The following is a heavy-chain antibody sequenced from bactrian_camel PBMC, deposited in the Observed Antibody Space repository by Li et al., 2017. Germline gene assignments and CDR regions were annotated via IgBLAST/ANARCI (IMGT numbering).Heavy chain of an antibody. D-gene: IGHD7*01. Sequence: QLVESGGGSVQAGESLTLSCVASGFTFSSYWMYWVRQAPGKGLEWVSAISSGGLMTYYGDSVKGRFTISRDNAKNTLYLQINNLKSEDTALYYCTTGPSEYNYWGQGTQVTVS. CDR2: ISSGGLMT. CDR3: TTGPSEYNY. V-gene: IGHV3S1*01. J-gene: IGHJ4*01. CDR1: GFTFSSYW.